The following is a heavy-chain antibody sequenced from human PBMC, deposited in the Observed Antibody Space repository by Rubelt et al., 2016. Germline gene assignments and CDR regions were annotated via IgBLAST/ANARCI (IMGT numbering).Heavy chain of an antibody. J-gene: IGHJ6*02. CDR2: IYYSGSA. CDR3: ARDLDYHGSSTSCYGGMDV. CDR1: GGSITNYY. Sequence: QVQLQESGPGLVKPSETLSLNCTVSGGSITNYYWSWIRQSPGKGLEWVGYIYYSGSANYNPSLKSRVTIAVDTSKNQFSLKLKSVGAAATAVYYCARDLDYHGSSTSCYGGMDVWGQGTTVTVSS. V-gene: IGHV4-59*01. D-gene: IGHD2-2*01.